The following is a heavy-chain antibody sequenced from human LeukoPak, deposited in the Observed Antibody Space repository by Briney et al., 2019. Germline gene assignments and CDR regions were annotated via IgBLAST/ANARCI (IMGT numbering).Heavy chain of an antibody. D-gene: IGHD6-13*01. Sequence: GGSLRLSCAASGFTFDDYGMSWARQAPGKGLEWVSGINWNGGSTGYADSVKGRFTISRDNAKNSLYLQMNSLRAEDTALYYCARGGSSSWYAAVVPDYYYYYMDVWGKGTTVTVSS. CDR1: GFTFDDYG. V-gene: IGHV3-20*04. CDR2: INWNGGST. J-gene: IGHJ6*03. CDR3: ARGGSSSWYAAVVPDYYYYYMDV.